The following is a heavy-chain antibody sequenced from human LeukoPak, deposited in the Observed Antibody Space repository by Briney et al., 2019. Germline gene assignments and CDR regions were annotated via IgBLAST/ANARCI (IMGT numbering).Heavy chain of an antibody. CDR2: INHSGST. D-gene: IGHD6-13*01. J-gene: IGHJ4*02. CDR3: ARGPRSPAAGTGNFDY. Sequence: SETLSLTCAVYGGSFSGYYWSWIRQPPGKGLEWIGEINHSGSTNYNPSLKSRVTISVDTSKNQFSLKLSSVTAADTAVYYCARGPRSPAAGTGNFDYWGQGTLVTVSS. CDR1: GGSFSGYY. V-gene: IGHV4-34*01.